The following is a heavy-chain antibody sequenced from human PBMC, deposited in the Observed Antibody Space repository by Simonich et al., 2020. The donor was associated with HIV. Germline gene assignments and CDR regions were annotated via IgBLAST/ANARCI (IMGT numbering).Heavy chain of an antibody. CDR1: GFTFSNYW. V-gene: IGHV3-7*01. J-gene: IGHJ4*02. CDR3: ARGWDGSSSSLDDY. D-gene: IGHD6-6*01. Sequence: EVQLVESGGGLVQPGGSLRLSCAGSGFTFSNYWMTWVRQAPGKGLEWVANKNQDGRQKYYLDSVKGRFTISRDNAKNSLNLQMDSLRADDTAVYYCARGWDGSSSSLDDYWGQGTLVTVSS. CDR2: KNQDGRQK.